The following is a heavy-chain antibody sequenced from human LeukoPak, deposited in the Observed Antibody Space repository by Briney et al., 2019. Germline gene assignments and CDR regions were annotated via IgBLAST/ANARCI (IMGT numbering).Heavy chain of an antibody. CDR1: GFTFSSYS. CDR2: ISSSSSYI. CDR3: ARGPGSSVYASAIDY. D-gene: IGHD2-8*01. J-gene: IGHJ4*02. V-gene: IGHV3-21*01. Sequence: GGSLRLSCAASGFTFSSYSMSWVRQAPGKGLEWVSSISSSSSYIYYADSVKGRFTISRDNAKNSLYLQMNSLRAEDTAVYYCARGPGSSVYASAIDYWGQGTLVTVSS.